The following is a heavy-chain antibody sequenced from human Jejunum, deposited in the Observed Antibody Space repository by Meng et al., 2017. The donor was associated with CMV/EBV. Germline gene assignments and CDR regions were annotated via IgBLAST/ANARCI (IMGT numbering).Heavy chain of an antibody. CDR2: FYSSDTY. J-gene: IGHJ4*02. Sequence: QGQLQESGPGLVKPSETLSRTCTVSGGSVNNYYWSWIRQSAGKGLEWIGRFYSSDTYNYHPSLDSRVTMSLDTSKNQFSLNLRSVTAADTATYYCARGPGASTREGFDYWGQGTLVTVSS. D-gene: IGHD1-26*01. CDR1: GGSVNNYY. V-gene: IGHV4-4*07. CDR3: ARGPGASTREGFDY.